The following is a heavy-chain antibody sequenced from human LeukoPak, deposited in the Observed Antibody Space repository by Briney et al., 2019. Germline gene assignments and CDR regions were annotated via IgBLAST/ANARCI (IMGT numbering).Heavy chain of an antibody. J-gene: IGHJ4*02. CDR1: GFTFSSYG. V-gene: IGHV3-30*02. CDR2: IRYDGSNK. D-gene: IGHD3-10*01. CDR3: AKSMVRGVIRSFPLDY. Sequence: GGSLRLSCAASGFTFSSYGMHWVRQAPGKGLEWVAFIRYDGSNKYYADSVKGRFTISRDNSKNTLYLQMNSLRAEDTAVYYCAKSMVRGVIRSFPLDYWGQGTLVTVSS.